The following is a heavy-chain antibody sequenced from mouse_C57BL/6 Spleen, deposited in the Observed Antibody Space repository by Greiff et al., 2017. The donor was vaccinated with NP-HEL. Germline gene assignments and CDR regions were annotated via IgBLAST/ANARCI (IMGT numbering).Heavy chain of an antibody. Sequence: QVQLKESGPGLVQPSQSLSITCTVSGFSLTSYGVHWVRQSPGKGLEWLGVIWRGGSTDYNAAFMSRLSITKDNSKSQVFFKMNSLQADDTAIYYCAKGYYDYAAWFAYWGQGTLVTVSA. CDR1: GFSLTSYG. CDR2: IWRGGST. J-gene: IGHJ3*01. CDR3: AKGYYDYAAWFAY. V-gene: IGHV2-5*01. D-gene: IGHD2-4*01.